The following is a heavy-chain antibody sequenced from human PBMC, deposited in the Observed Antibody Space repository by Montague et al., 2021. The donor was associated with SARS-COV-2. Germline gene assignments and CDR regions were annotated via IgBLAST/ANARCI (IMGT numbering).Heavy chain of an antibody. CDR3: ARGDRYNPPAEIDN. V-gene: IGHV3-30*04. Sequence: SLRLSCSASGFISSNFAFNWVRQAPGKGLEWVADITYDESSKDYAESVRGRLTVSRDNAKKTLYVQLNSLRDEDTAIYYCARGDRYNPPAEIDNWGQGTLVTVSS. D-gene: IGHD5-24*01. CDR2: ITYDESSK. J-gene: IGHJ4*02. CDR1: GFISSNFA.